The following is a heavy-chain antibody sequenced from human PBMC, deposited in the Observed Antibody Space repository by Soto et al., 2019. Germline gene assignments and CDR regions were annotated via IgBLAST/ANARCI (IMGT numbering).Heavy chain of an antibody. D-gene: IGHD4-4*01. V-gene: IGHV1-69*08. J-gene: IGHJ5*02. CDR1: GGTFSTYT. CDR3: AGDPDSHYNDSHASPYP. Sequence: QVQLVQSGAEVKKPGSSVKVSCKASGGTFSTYTITWVRQAPGQGLEWMGRIIPIIGMISYAQKLQGRVTIRADKFTGTAYMEQTGLRSDDKAVYYCAGDPDSHYNDSHASPYPWGQGTLVTVSS. CDR2: IIPIIGMI.